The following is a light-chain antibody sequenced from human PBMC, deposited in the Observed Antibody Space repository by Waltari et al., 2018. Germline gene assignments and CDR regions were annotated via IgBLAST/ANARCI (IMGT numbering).Light chain of an antibody. J-gene: IGLJ3*02. Sequence: QSALTQPASVSGSPRQSITISCTGTNSDIGGYSYVAWYQQHSGKAPKLMIFGVSDRPSGVSNRFSGSKSGNTASLTISGLQAEDEADYYCSSFTSSGTWVFGGGTRVTVL. CDR2: GVS. CDR3: SSFTSSGTWV. V-gene: IGLV2-14*03. CDR1: NSDIGGYSY.